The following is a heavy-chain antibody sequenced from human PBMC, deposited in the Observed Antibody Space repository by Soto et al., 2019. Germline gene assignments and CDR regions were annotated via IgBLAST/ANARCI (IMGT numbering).Heavy chain of an antibody. V-gene: IGHV1-3*01. CDR2: INAGNGRE. CDR1: GYTFTSYT. D-gene: IGHD3-10*01. J-gene: IGHJ4*02. CDR3: ARGGGWVGEASFDS. Sequence: ASVKVSCKTSGYTFTSYTLHWVRQATGQGLEWMGWINAGNGREKYSQRFQDRVSLSTDKSATTAYMELRSLRSEDTAVYYCARGGGWVGEASFDSWGQGTQVTVSS.